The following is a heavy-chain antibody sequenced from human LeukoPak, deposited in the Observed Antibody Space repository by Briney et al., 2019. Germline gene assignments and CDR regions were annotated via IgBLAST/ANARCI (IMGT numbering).Heavy chain of an antibody. V-gene: IGHV3-7*03. D-gene: IGHD3-16*01. J-gene: IGHJ6*02. CDR1: GFTFSSYW. CDR3: GRGGGLDV. Sequence: GGSLRLSCAASGFTFSSYWMNWARQAPGKGLEWVASINHNGNVNYYVDSVKGRFTISRDNAKNSLYLQMRNLRAEDTAVYFCGRGGGLDVWGQGATVTVSS. CDR2: INHNGNVN.